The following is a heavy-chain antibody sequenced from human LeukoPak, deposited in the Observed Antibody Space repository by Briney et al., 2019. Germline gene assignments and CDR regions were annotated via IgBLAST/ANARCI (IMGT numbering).Heavy chain of an antibody. D-gene: IGHD6-19*01. Sequence: GGSLRLSCAASGFAFSSYAMHWVRQAPGKGLEWVAVISYDGSNKYYADSVKGRFTISRDNSKNTLYLQMNSLRAEDTAVYYCARAERYSSALDGGWGQGTLVTVSS. CDR2: ISYDGSNK. CDR1: GFAFSSYA. CDR3: ARAERYSSALDGG. J-gene: IGHJ4*02. V-gene: IGHV3-30*04.